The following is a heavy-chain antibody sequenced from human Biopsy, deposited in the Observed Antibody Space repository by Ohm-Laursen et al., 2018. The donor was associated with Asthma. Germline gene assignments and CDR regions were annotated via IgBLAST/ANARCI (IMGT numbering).Heavy chain of an antibody. D-gene: IGHD3-9*01. Sequence: EPSVKASRKASGYTIISYAIHSVSQAPGQRLEWMGWINAGNGNTRYSQRFQGRVTITRATSATTDYMELSSLRSEDTAVYYCASTYYDFLTGQVNDAFAMWGQGTMVTVSS. CDR3: ASTYYDFLTGQVNDAFAM. CDR1: GYTIISYA. CDR2: INAGNGNT. V-gene: IGHV1-3*01. J-gene: IGHJ3*02.